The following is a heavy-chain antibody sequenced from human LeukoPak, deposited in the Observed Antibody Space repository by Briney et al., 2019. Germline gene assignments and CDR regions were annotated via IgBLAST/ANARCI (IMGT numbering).Heavy chain of an antibody. V-gene: IGHV4-39*07. J-gene: IGHJ5*02. CDR1: GGSISSSSYY. Sequence: SETLSLTCTVSGGSISSSSYYWGWIRQPPGKGLEWIGSIYYSGSTYYNPSLKSRVTISVDTSKNQFSLKLSSVTAADTAVYYCARDVGPLITMIVVVPSGRFDPWGRGTLVTVSS. CDR3: ARDVGPLITMIVVVPSGRFDP. D-gene: IGHD3-22*01. CDR2: IYYSGST.